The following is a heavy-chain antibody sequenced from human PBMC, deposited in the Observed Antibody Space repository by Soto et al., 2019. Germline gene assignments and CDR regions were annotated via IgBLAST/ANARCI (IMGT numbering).Heavy chain of an antibody. J-gene: IGHJ4*02. CDR2: ISYDGSNK. Sequence: QVQLVESGGGVVQPGRSLRLSCAASGFTFSSCAMHWVRQAPGKGLEWVAVISYDGSNKYYADSVKGRFTISRDNFKNTLYLQMNSLRAEDTAVYYCAKAEVTVVTPYYFDYWGQGTLVTVSS. V-gene: IGHV3-30*18. D-gene: IGHD2-21*02. CDR1: GFTFSSCA. CDR3: AKAEVTVVTPYYFDY.